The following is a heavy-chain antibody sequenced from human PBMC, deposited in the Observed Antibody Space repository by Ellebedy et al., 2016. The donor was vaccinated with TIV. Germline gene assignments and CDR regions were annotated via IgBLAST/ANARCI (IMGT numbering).Heavy chain of an antibody. J-gene: IGHJ4*02. CDR3: ARDLGWLQSARYFDY. CDR1: GFTFSSYW. CDR2: INSDGSST. Sequence: PGGSLRLSCAASGFTFSSYWMHWVRQAPGKGLVWVSRINSDGSSTSYADSVKGRFTISRDNSKNTLYLQMNSLRAEDTAVYYCARDLGWLQSARYFDYWGQGTLVTVSS. D-gene: IGHD5-24*01. V-gene: IGHV3-74*01.